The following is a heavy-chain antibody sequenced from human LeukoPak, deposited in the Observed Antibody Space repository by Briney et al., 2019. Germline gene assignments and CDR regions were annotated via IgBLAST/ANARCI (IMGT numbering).Heavy chain of an antibody. Sequence: SETLSLTCVVSGGSISSDGYSWSWIRQPPGKGLEWIAYIYHSGNTYYNPSLKSRVTISVDTSKNQFSLKLSSVTAADTAVYYCARSKNRSVAGRSDIWGQGTMVTVSS. CDR2: IYHSGNT. CDR1: GGSISSDGYS. J-gene: IGHJ3*02. CDR3: ARSKNRSVAGRSDI. V-gene: IGHV4-30-2*01. D-gene: IGHD6-19*01.